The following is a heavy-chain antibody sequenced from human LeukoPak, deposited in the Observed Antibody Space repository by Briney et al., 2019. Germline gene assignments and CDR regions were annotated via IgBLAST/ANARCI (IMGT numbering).Heavy chain of an antibody. D-gene: IGHD5-12*01. CDR1: GFTFSSYW. J-gene: IGHJ4*02. Sequence: GGSLRLSCAASGFTFSSYWMSWVRQAPGKGLEWVANIKQDGSEKYYVDSVKGRFTISRDNAKNSLNLQMSSLRAEDTAVYYCARGYRGYDYYSLGYWGQGTLVTVSS. CDR2: IKQDGSEK. V-gene: IGHV3-7*01. CDR3: ARGYRGYDYYSLGY.